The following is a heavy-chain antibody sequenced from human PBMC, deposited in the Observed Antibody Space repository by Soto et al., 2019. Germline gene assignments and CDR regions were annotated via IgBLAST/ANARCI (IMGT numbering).Heavy chain of an antibody. V-gene: IGHV4-34*01. CDR2: INHSGST. J-gene: IGHJ6*02. CDR1: GGSFSGYY. Sequence: SETLSLTCAVYGGSFSGYYWSWIRQPPGKGLEWIGEINHSGSTNYNPSLKSRVTISVDTSKNQFSLKLSSVTAADTAVYYCARDRYYDYYYGMDVSGQGTTVTVSS. CDR3: ARDRYYDYYYGMDV.